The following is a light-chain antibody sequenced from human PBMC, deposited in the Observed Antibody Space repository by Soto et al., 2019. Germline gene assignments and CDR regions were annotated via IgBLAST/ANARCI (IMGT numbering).Light chain of an antibody. CDR2: DAS. Sequence: EIVLTQSPATLSLSPGEGATRSCRASQSIDNYLAWYQQKPGQAPRLLIFDASNRASGIPARFSGIGSGTDFTLTISSLEPEDFAVYYCQQRSSWPRLTFGGGTKVDIK. V-gene: IGKV3-11*01. CDR3: QQRSSWPRLT. J-gene: IGKJ4*01. CDR1: QSIDNY.